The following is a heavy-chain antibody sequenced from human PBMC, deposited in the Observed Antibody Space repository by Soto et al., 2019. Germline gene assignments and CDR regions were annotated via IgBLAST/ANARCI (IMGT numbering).Heavy chain of an antibody. CDR2: IYYSRST. J-gene: IGHJ4*02. CDR1: GGSISSGGYY. CDR3: ARESNWSGYFVS. V-gene: IGHV4-61*08. D-gene: IGHD3-3*01. Sequence: PSETLSLTCTVSGGSISSGGYYWSWIRQHPGKGLEWIGYIYYSRSTDHDPSLKSRVTISVDTSKSQVSLKLTSVTAADTAVYYCARESNWSGYFVSWGQGTLVTVSS.